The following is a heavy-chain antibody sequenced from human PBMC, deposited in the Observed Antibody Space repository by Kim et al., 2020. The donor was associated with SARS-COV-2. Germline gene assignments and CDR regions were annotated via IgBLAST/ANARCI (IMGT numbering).Heavy chain of an antibody. CDR2: IDPSDSYT. CDR3: AGPGDFWSGYSTYYYYYGMDV. CDR1: GYSFTSYW. J-gene: IGHJ6*02. D-gene: IGHD3-3*01. Sequence: GESLKISCKGSGYSFTSYWISWVRQMPGKGLEWMGRIDPSDSYTNYSPSFQGHVTISADKSISTAYLQWSSLKASDTAMYYCAGPGDFWSGYSTYYYYYGMDVWGQGTTVTVSS. V-gene: IGHV5-10-1*01.